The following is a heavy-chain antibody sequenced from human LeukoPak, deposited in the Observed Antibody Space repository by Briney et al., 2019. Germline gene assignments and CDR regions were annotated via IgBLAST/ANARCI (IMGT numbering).Heavy chain of an antibody. CDR2: INQDGSEK. D-gene: IGHD6-19*01. V-gene: IGHV3-7*01. CDR3: ARDLAGEGDYFDY. J-gene: IGHJ4*02. CDR1: RFTFSSYW. Sequence: GGSLRLSCAASRFTFSSYWKSWVRQAPGKGLEWVANINQDGSEKYYVDSVKGRFTISRDNAKNSLYLQMNSLRAEDTAVYYCARDLAGEGDYFDYWGQGTLVTVSS.